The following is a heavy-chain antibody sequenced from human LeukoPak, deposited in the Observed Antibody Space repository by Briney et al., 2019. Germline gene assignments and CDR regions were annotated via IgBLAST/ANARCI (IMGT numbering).Heavy chain of an antibody. V-gene: IGHV3-21*01. CDR3: ARADWRDWLSLPYYFDY. J-gene: IGHJ4*02. D-gene: IGHD3/OR15-3a*01. CDR1: GFTFSSYS. CDR2: ISSSSSYI. Sequence: GGSLRLSCAASGFTFSSYSMNWVRQAPGKGLEWVSAISSSSSYIYYADSVKGRFTISRDNAKNSLYLQMNSLRAEDTAVYYCARADWRDWLSLPYYFDYWGQGTLVTVSP.